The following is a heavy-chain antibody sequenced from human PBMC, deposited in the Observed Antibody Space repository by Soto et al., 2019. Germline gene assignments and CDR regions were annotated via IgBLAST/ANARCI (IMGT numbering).Heavy chain of an antibody. CDR1: GGTFSSYT. Sequence: GASVKVSCKASGGTFSSYTISWVRQAPGQGLEWMGRIIPILGIANYAQKFQDRVTITADKSTSTAYMELSSLRSEDTAVYYCARDPSVVVPAAKFYAFDIWGQGTMVTVSS. V-gene: IGHV1-69*04. D-gene: IGHD2-2*01. J-gene: IGHJ3*02. CDR3: ARDPSVVVPAAKFYAFDI. CDR2: IIPILGIA.